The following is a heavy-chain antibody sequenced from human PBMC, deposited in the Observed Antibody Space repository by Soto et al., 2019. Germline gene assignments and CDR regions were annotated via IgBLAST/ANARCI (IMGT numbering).Heavy chain of an antibody. CDR1: GYSFTNYW. D-gene: IGHD6-19*01. V-gene: IGHV5-51*01. CDR3: AIQHPLHRSASYN. Sequence: PGEALKSSGKASGYSFTNYWIGWVRQMPGKGLEWMGTIYPGDSDTRYSPSFQGQVTFSVDKSINTAYLHWTSLKASDTAIYYCAIQHPLHRSASYNRGPGTLVTVSS. J-gene: IGHJ4*02. CDR2: IYPGDSDT.